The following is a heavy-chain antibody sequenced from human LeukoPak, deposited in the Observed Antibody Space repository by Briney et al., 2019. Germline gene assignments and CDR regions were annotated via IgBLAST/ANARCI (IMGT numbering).Heavy chain of an antibody. CDR2: IYYSGST. CDR1: GFTVSSSY. V-gene: IGHV4-59*02. Sequence: GSLRLSCAASGFTVSSSYMSWVRQPPGKGLEWIGYIYYSGSTYYNPSLKSRVTISVDTSKNQFSLKLSSVTAADAAVYYCARSDGVFDAFDIWGQGTMVTVSS. D-gene: IGHD2-8*02. CDR3: ARSDGVFDAFDI. J-gene: IGHJ3*02.